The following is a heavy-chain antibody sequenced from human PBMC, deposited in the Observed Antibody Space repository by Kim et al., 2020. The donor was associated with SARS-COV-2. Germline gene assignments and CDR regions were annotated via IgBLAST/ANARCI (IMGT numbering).Heavy chain of an antibody. D-gene: IGHD3-10*01. J-gene: IGHJ4*02. CDR2: ISSSGGST. Sequence: GGSLRLSCAASGVTFNTYAMSWVRQAPGKGLEWVSAISSSGGSTYYADSVKGRFTISRDNSKSTLYLQMNTLRAEDTAIYYCATVRYYYGSGRYYNWGDLDYWGQGTLVTVSS. CDR1: GVTFNTYA. CDR3: ATVRYYYGSGRYYNWGDLDY. V-gene: IGHV3-23*01.